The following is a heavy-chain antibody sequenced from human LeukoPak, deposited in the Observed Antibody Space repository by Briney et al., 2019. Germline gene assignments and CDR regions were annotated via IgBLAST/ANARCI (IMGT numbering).Heavy chain of an antibody. J-gene: IGHJ3*02. D-gene: IGHD1-14*01. CDR2: IIPIFGTA. CDR1: GGTFSSYA. V-gene: IGHV1-69*01. CDR3: ARGTLWSHAFDI. Sequence: SVKVSCKASGGTFSSYAISWVRQAPGQGLEWMGGIIPIFGTANYARKFQGRVTITADESTSTAYMELSSLRSEDTAVYYCARGTLWSHAFDIWGQGTMVTVSS.